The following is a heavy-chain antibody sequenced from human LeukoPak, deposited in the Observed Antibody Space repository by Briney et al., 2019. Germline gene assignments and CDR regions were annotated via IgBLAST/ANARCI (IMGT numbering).Heavy chain of an antibody. D-gene: IGHD6-13*01. CDR2: IYYSGST. V-gene: IGHV4-59*08. Sequence: SETLSLTCTVSGGSISSYYWSWIRQPPGKVLEWIGYIYYSGSTNYNPSPKSRVTISVDTSKNQFSLKLSSVTAADTAVYYCARQVKQQLVLYYYYYMDVWGKGTTVTVSS. CDR1: GGSISSYY. CDR3: ARQVKQQLVLYYYYYMDV. J-gene: IGHJ6*03.